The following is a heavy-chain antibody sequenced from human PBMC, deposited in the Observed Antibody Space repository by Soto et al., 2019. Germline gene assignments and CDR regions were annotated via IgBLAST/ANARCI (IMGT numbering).Heavy chain of an antibody. D-gene: IGHD1-1*01. CDR2: IYYSGST. V-gene: IGHV4-59*01. Sequence: SETLSLTCTVSGVSISSYYWSWIRQPPGKGLEWIGYIYYSGSTNYNPSPKSRVTISVNTSKNQFSLKLSSVTAADTAVYYCASVKNWNVFDYWGQGTLVTVSS. CDR3: ASVKNWNVFDY. CDR1: GVSISSYY. J-gene: IGHJ4*02.